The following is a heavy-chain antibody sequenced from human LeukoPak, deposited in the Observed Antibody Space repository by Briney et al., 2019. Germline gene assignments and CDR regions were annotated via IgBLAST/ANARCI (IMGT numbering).Heavy chain of an antibody. J-gene: IGHJ4*02. D-gene: IGHD3-22*01. CDR1: GGSISSGTYY. CDR3: ARLGGYYDPPGY. V-gene: IGHV4-39*01. CDR2: IHYSGDT. Sequence: SETLSLTCTVSGGSISSGTYYWARIRQPPGKGPEWIGTIHYSGDTYYNPSLKSRVTISVDPPKKQFFLNLSSVTAADTAVYYCARLGGYYDPPGYWGQGTLVTVSS.